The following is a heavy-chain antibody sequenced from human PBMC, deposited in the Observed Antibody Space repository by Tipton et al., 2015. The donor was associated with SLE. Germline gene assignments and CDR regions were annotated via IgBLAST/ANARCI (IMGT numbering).Heavy chain of an antibody. J-gene: IGHJ4*02. CDR1: GASVTSSAYY. V-gene: IGHV4-39*07. Sequence: GLVKPSETLSLTCTVSGASVTSSAYYWGWIRQPPGKGLEWIGTFYYGGSTFYNPSLRSRVTMLLDTSKNQFSLNLRSVTAADTAVYYCARLVTLSRIDFWGQGALVTVSS. CDR3: ARLVTLSRIDF. D-gene: IGHD2-21*02. CDR2: FYYGGST.